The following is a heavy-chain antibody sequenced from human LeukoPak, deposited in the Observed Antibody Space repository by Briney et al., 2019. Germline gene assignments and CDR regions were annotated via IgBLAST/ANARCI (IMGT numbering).Heavy chain of an antibody. V-gene: IGHV7-4-1*02. D-gene: IGHD5-12*01. CDR1: GDTFISNA. Sequence: ASVKVSCKASGDTFISNAFSWVRQAPGQGLEWMGWINTNTGNPTYAQGFTGRFVFSLDTSVSTAYLQISSLKAEDTAVYYCARVRMYSGYVFDYWGQGTLVTVSS. J-gene: IGHJ4*02. CDR3: ARVRMYSGYVFDY. CDR2: INTNTGNP.